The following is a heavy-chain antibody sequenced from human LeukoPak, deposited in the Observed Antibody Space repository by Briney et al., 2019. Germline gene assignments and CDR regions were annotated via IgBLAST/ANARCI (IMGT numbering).Heavy chain of an antibody. Sequence: GGSLRLSCAASGFPVSSNHMGWVRPAPGKGRWWVSVIFGGGKTSYAGSVQGRVTLSRDNSKNTLYLQMNRLRVEDTAVYYCAAWRGSSWFDYWGQGTLVTVSS. V-gene: IGHV3-53*01. D-gene: IGHD6-13*01. CDR3: AAWRGSSWFDY. CDR1: GFPVSSNH. J-gene: IGHJ4*02. CDR2: IFGGGKT.